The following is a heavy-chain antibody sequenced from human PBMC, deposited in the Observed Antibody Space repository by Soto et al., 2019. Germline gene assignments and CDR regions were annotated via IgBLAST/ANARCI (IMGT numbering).Heavy chain of an antibody. CDR3: DSSGSGVYHYHGVDV. Sequence: GESLKISCKGLGYKFTRYWIGWVRQMPGNGLEWMGIIFPGDFDTRYSPSVQGQVTISVDKSINTAYLQWSSLKASDTALYYFDSSGSGVYHYHGVDVWGQGTTVTVSS. CDR1: GYKFTRYW. V-gene: IGHV5-51*01. D-gene: IGHD3-22*01. CDR2: IFPGDFDT. J-gene: IGHJ6*02.